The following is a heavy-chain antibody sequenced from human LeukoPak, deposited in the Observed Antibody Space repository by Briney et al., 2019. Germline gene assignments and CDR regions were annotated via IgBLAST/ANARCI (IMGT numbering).Heavy chain of an antibody. V-gene: IGHV4-61*10. CDR3: ARNHGLGYCSGGSCYSPYYYGMDV. Sequence: SETLSLTCTVSGGSIRSGSYYWSWIRQPAGKGLEWIGYIFYTGTTNYNPSLKSRVTISVDTSNEQFSLKLTSVTAADTAVYYCARNHGLGYCSGGSCYSPYYYGMDVWGQGTTVTVSS. D-gene: IGHD2-15*01. CDR1: GGSIRSGSYY. J-gene: IGHJ6*02. CDR2: IFYTGTT.